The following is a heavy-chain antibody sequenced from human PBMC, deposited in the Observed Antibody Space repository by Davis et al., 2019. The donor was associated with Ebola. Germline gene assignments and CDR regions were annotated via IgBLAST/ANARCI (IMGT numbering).Heavy chain of an antibody. CDR2: ININTANP. V-gene: IGHV7-4-1*02. Sequence: AASVKVSCKASGYTFTSYAMNWVRQAPGQGLEWMGWININTANPTYAQGFTGRFVFSLDTSVSTAYLQISSLKAEDTAVYYCARDLVAGTYYYYYGMDVWGKGTTVTVSS. CDR1: GYTFTSYA. J-gene: IGHJ6*04. CDR3: ARDLVAGTYYYYYGMDV. D-gene: IGHD6-19*01.